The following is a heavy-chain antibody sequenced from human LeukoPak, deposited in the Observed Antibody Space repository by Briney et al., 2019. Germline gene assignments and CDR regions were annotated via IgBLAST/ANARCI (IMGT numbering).Heavy chain of an antibody. CDR3: ARHYGTFMERFDY. Sequence: SETLSLTCTVSGGSISSSSYYWGWIRQPPGKGLEWIGSIYYSGSTYYNPSLKSRVTISVDTSKNQFSLKLSSVTAADTAVYYCARHYGTFMERFDYWGQGTLVTVSS. J-gene: IGHJ4*02. D-gene: IGHD1-7*01. CDR2: IYYSGST. CDR1: GGSISSSSYY. V-gene: IGHV4-39*01.